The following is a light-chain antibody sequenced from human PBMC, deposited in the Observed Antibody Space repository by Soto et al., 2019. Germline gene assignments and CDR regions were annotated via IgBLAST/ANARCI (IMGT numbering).Light chain of an antibody. CDR1: QSLDHSDGNTY. V-gene: IGKV2-24*01. CDR3: QQYGSSPLYS. CDR2: KVS. J-gene: IGKJ2*01. Sequence: DIVLTQTPLTSPVTLGQPASMSCTSSQSLDHSDGNTYLSWLLQRPGQPPRILIYKVSQRFDGVPDRFSGSGSGTDFTLTINRLEPEDSAVYYCQQYGSSPLYSFGQGTKLEIK.